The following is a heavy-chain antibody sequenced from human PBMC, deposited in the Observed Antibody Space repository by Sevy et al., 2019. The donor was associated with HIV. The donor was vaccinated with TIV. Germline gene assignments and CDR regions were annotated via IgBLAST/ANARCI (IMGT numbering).Heavy chain of an antibody. CDR2: IKSKPDGGTT. CDR1: GFTFSNAW. D-gene: IGHD6-13*01. V-gene: IGHV3-15*01. Sequence: GESLKISCAASGFTFSNAWMNWVRQAPGKGLEWVGRIKSKPDGGTTDYAAPVKGRFTISRDDSRGTVYLQMNSLKTDDTAVFYCATGGYYFDYWGQGTPVTVSS. CDR3: ATGGYYFDY. J-gene: IGHJ4*02.